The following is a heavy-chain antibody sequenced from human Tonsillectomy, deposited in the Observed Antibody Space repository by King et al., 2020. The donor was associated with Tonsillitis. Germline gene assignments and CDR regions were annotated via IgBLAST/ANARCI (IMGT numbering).Heavy chain of an antibody. V-gene: IGHV3-30*01. D-gene: IGHD4-17*01. CDR2: ISYDGSNK. CDR3: ARGGGTVTTEDAFDI. Sequence: VQLVESGGGVVQPGRSLRLSCAASGFTFSSYAMHWVRQAPGKGLEWVAVISYDGSNKYYADSVKGRLTISRDNSKNTLYLQMNSLRAEDTAVYYCARGGGTVTTEDAFDIWGQGTMVTVSS. CDR1: GFTFSSYA. J-gene: IGHJ3*02.